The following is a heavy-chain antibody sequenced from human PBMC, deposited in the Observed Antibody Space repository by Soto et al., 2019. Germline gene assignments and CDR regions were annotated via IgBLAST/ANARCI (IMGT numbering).Heavy chain of an antibody. V-gene: IGHV3-33*01. CDR2: IWPDGNNK. Sequence: QVQLVESGGGVVQPGRSLRLSCTAFGFTFSNYGIHWVRQAPDKGLEWVAVIWPDGNNKYYPDSVKGRFTISRDNSKNTLYLQMNSLRAEDTAVYYCARAGIVATTQLGWFDPWGQGTLVTVSS. CDR3: ARAGIVATTQLGWFDP. J-gene: IGHJ5*02. D-gene: IGHD1-26*01. CDR1: GFTFSNYG.